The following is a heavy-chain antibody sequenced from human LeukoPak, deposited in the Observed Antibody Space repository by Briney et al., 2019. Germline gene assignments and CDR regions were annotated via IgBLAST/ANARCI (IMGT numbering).Heavy chain of an antibody. CDR3: AREIRDCSSTSCYNYYGMDV. CDR2: INPNSGGT. V-gene: IGHV1-2*06. D-gene: IGHD2-2*01. CDR1: GYTSTGYY. J-gene: IGHJ6*02. Sequence: ASVKVSCKASGYTSTGYYMHWVRQAPGQGLEWMGRINPNSGGTNYAQKFQGRVTMTRDTSISTAYMELSRLRSDDTAVYYCAREIRDCSSTSCYNYYGMDVWGQGTTVTVSS.